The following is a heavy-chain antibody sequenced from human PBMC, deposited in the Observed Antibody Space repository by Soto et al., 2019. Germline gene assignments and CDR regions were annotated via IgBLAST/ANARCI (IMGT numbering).Heavy chain of an antibody. CDR3: ARQRLWGTSGYYYFEN. D-gene: IGHD3-22*01. J-gene: IGHJ4*02. Sequence: GESLKISCKGSGHIFSNYWIGWVRQMPGKGLEWMGIIYPGDSDTRYSPSFQGQVTITVDKSINTAYLQWSRLKASDTAIYYCARQRLWGTSGYYYFENWGQGALVTVSS. CDR2: IYPGDSDT. CDR1: GHIFSNYW. V-gene: IGHV5-51*01.